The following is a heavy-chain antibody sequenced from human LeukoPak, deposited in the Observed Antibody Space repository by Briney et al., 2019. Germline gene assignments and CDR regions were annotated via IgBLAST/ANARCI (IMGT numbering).Heavy chain of an antibody. CDR1: DESFSGYY. CDR3: AREGRGGHNFDY. V-gene: IGHV4-34*01. CDR2: INYSGST. J-gene: IGHJ4*02. Sequence: SETLSLTCAVSDESFSGYYWNWIRQPPGRGLEWIGEINYSGSTQYHPSLKSRVSMSVDKSKKQVSLKLNSVTVADTAVYYCAREGRGGHNFDYWGQGTLAIVSS. D-gene: IGHD2-15*01.